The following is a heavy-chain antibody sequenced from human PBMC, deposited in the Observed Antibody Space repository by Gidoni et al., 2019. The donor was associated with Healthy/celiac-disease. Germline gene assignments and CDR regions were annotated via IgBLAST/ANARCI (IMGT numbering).Heavy chain of an antibody. CDR1: GFTFSSYS. CDR2: ISSSSSYI. CDR3: AREREGNGMDV. D-gene: IGHD3-10*01. Sequence: EVQLVESGGGLVKPGGSLRLSCAASGFTFSSYSMNWISQAPGKGLEWVSSISSSSSYIYYADSVKGRFTISRDNAKNSLYLQMNRLRAEDTAVYYCAREREGNGMDVWGQGTTVTVSS. V-gene: IGHV3-21*01. J-gene: IGHJ6*02.